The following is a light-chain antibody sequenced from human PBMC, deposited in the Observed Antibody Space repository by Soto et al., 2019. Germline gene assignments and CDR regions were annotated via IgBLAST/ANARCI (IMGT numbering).Light chain of an antibody. CDR2: EVS. V-gene: IGLV2-8*01. CDR1: SSDVGGYNY. J-gene: IGLJ1*01. CDR3: TSYTSSITYV. Sequence: QSVLTQPPSASGSPGQSVTISCTGTSSDVGGYNYVSWCQQHPGKAPKLMIYEVSKRPSGVPDRFSGSKSGNTASLTISGLQAEDEADYYCTSYTSSITYVFGTGTKVTVL.